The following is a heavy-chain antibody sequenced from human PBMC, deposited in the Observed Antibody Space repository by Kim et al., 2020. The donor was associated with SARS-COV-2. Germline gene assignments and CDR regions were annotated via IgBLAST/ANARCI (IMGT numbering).Heavy chain of an antibody. J-gene: IGHJ4*02. V-gene: IGHV4-39*01. CDR3: ASYLGYCSGGSCLRRDY. D-gene: IGHD2-15*01. CDR1: GGSISSSSYY. CDR2: IYYSWST. Sequence: SETLSLTCTVSGGSISSSSYYWGWIRQPPGKGLEWIGSIYYSWSTYYNPSLKSRVTISVDTSKNQFSLKLSSVTAADTAVYYCASYLGYCSGGSCLRRDYWGQGTLVTVSS.